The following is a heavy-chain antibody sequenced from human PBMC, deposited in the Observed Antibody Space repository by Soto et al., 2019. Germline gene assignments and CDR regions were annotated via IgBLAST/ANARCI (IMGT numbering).Heavy chain of an antibody. CDR1: GFYFNNYG. CDR2: VSKSDYT. Sequence: PGGSLRLSCAVSGFYFNNYGINWVRQAPGKGLEWVSSVSKSDYTYYSDSVKGRFTISRDNAKNSVSLQMHSLRPEDTAVYYCAREDSIIIPAVSDFWGQGTLVTVSS. V-gene: IGHV3-21*01. CDR3: AREDSIIIPAVSDF. J-gene: IGHJ4*02. D-gene: IGHD2-2*01.